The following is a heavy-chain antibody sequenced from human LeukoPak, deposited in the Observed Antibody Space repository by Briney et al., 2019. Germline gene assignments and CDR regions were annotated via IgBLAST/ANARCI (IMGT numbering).Heavy chain of an antibody. Sequence: GGSLRLSCTVSGFTVSTNSMSWVRQAPGKELEWVSFIYSDNTHYSDSVKGRFTISRDNSKNTLYLQMNSLRAEDTAVYYCARRAGAYSHPYDYWGQGTLVTVSS. V-gene: IGHV3-53*01. CDR3: ARRAGAYSHPYDY. CDR1: GFTVSTNS. CDR2: IYSDNT. D-gene: IGHD4/OR15-4a*01. J-gene: IGHJ4*02.